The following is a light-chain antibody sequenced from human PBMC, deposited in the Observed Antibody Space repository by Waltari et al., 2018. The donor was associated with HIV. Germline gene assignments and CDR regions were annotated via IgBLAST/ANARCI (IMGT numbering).Light chain of an antibody. J-gene: IGKJ4*01. V-gene: IGKV4-1*01. CDR1: RSILYRSANKNS. Sequence: DIIMTLSPDSLAVSLGESVSFNCKSSRSILYRSANKNSLAWYQQKAGQAPRVLISWASTRPVGVPSSIRTFGVPARFSGSGSGTNFSLTISSLQEDDVAVYYCQQYYSLPPTFGGGTRVERK. CDR2: WAS. CDR3: QQYYSLPPT.